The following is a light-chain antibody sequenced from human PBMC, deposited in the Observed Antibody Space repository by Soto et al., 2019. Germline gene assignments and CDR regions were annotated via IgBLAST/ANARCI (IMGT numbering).Light chain of an antibody. CDR2: GAS. J-gene: IGKJ1*01. V-gene: IGKV3-20*01. Sequence: IVLTQSPGILSLSPGERATLSCRASQSVSSSYLAWYQQKPGQAPRLLIYGASSKATGIPARFSGSGSGTDFTLTISRLEPEDFAVYYCQQYAYSPRTFGQGTKVDIK. CDR3: QQYAYSPRT. CDR1: QSVSSSY.